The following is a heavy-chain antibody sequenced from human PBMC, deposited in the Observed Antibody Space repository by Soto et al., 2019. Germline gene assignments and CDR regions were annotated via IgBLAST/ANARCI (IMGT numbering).Heavy chain of an antibody. CDR2: FIPVFGAA. D-gene: IGHD3-22*01. Sequence: SVKVSCKASGYIFTNYGISWVRQAPGQGLEWMGGFIPVFGAAMYSDKFRGRLTLSVDETTQTGFMELTSLTSHDTAEYFCATSGDNHHDSSAYFMPFDFWGQGTLVTVSS. CDR1: GYIFTNYG. CDR3: ATSGDNHHDSSAYFMPFDF. V-gene: IGHV1-69*13. J-gene: IGHJ4*02.